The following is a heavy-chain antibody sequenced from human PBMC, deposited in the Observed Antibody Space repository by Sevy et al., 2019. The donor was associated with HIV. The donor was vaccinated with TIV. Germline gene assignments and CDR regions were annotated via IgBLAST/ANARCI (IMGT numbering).Heavy chain of an antibody. Sequence: ASVKVSCKASGYTFTSYGISWVRQAPGQGLEWMGWISAYNGNTNYAQKLQGRVTMTTDTSTSTAYMELRSLRSDDTAVYYCATDIVVVPAATDYYYYGMDVWGQGTTVTVSS. J-gene: IGHJ6*02. CDR2: ISAYNGNT. CDR3: ATDIVVVPAATDYYYYGMDV. V-gene: IGHV1-18*01. CDR1: GYTFTSYG. D-gene: IGHD2-2*01.